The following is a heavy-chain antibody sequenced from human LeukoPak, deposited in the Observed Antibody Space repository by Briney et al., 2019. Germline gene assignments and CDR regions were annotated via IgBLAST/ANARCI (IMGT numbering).Heavy chain of an antibody. CDR3: ARLWSYYDNSGFFEDY. Sequence: ASVKVSCKASGYIFTNYYLYCVRQAPGQGLEGMGVINPVGGVTTYAQRFQGRVTMTRDTSTSTFDMELSSLKSEDTAVYYCARLWSYYDNSGFFEDYWGQGTLVTVSS. J-gene: IGHJ4*02. CDR2: INPVGGVT. CDR1: GYIFTNYY. D-gene: IGHD3-22*01. V-gene: IGHV1-46*01.